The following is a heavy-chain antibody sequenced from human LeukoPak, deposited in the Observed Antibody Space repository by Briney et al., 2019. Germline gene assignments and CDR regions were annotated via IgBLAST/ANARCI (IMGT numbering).Heavy chain of an antibody. CDR3: ARDVRSGYYVGGFDY. J-gene: IGHJ4*02. V-gene: IGHV4-61*02. CDR1: GGSISSGSYY. D-gene: IGHD3-22*01. Sequence: SQTLSLTCTVSGGSISSGSYYWSWIRQPAGKGLEWIGRIYTSGSTNYNPSLKSRVTISVDTSKNQFSLKLSSVTAADTAVYYCARDVRSGYYVGGFDYWGQGTLVTVSS. CDR2: IYTSGST.